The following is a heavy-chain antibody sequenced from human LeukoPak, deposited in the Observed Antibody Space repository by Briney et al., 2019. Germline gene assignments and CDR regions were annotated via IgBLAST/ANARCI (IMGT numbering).Heavy chain of an antibody. V-gene: IGHV3-23*01. D-gene: IGHD3-10*01. CDR2: ISGSGGST. Sequence: GGSLRLSCVASGFSFTTHAMGWVRQAPGKGLEWVSAISGSGGSTYYADSVKGRFTISRDNSKNTLYLQMNSLRAEDTAVYYCAKEGLWFGELLPSYYFDYWGQGTLVTVSS. CDR3: AKEGLWFGELLPSYYFDY. J-gene: IGHJ4*02. CDR1: GFSFTTHA.